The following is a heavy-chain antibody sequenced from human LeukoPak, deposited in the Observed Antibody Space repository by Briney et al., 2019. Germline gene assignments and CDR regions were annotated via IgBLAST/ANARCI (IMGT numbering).Heavy chain of an antibody. Sequence: PSETLSLTCTVSRGSLSSRSYHWGWTRQPPGRGLEWFGSIYYTGTTNYNPSLKRRVTISVDTSKNQFSLTVSSLTAADTAVYYCATTYDYTSVVYDYWGQGTLVTVS. CDR3: ATTYDYTSVVYDY. CDR1: RGSLSSRSYH. V-gene: IGHV4-39*01. CDR2: IYYTGTT. D-gene: IGHD6-19*01. J-gene: IGHJ4*02.